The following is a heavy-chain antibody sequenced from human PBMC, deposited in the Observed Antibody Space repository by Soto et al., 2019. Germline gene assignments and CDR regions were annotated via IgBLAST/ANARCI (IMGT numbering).Heavy chain of an antibody. CDR3: AKVRTVHPAMVIAVAGGHFDY. Sequence: GGSLRLSCAASGFTFSSYAMSWVRQAPGKGLEWVSAISGSGGSTYYADSVKGRFTISRDNSKNTLYLQMNSLRAEDTAVYYCAKVRTVHPAMVIAVAGGHFDYWGQGTLVTVSS. D-gene: IGHD6-19*01. CDR2: ISGSGGST. V-gene: IGHV3-23*01. J-gene: IGHJ4*02. CDR1: GFTFSSYA.